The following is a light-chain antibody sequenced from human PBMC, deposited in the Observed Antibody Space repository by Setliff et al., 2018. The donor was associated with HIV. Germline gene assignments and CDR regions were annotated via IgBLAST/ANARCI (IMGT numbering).Light chain of an antibody. CDR2: EVS. J-gene: IGLJ1*01. V-gene: IGLV2-14*01. CDR1: SSDVGGYNY. Sequence: QSALTQPASASESPGQSITISCTGTSSDVGGYNYVSWYQQHPGKAPKLMIYEVSDRPSGVSNRFSGSKSGNTASLTISGLQAEDEADYYCSSYTSSSTYVFGTGTKVTVL. CDR3: SSYTSSSTYV.